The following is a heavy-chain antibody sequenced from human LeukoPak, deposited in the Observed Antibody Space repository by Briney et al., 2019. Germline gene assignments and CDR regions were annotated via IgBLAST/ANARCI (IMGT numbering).Heavy chain of an antibody. D-gene: IGHD6-19*01. Sequence: PGGFLRLSCAASGFTFDDFAMHWVRQAPGKGLEWVSLISWDGGSTYYADSVKGRFTISRDNSKNSLYLQMNSLRAEDTALYYCAKDERLDSSGSQEGSYYYMEVWGKGTTVTVSS. J-gene: IGHJ6*03. V-gene: IGHV3-43D*04. CDR3: AKDERLDSSGSQEGSYYYMEV. CDR1: GFTFDDFA. CDR2: ISWDGGST.